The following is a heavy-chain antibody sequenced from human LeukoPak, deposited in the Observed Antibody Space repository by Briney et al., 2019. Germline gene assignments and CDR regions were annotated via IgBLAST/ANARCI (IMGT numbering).Heavy chain of an antibody. CDR1: GHTFTSYG. CDR3: ARETPERFGGAFDI. V-gene: IGHV1-18*01. CDR2: ISAYNGNT. Sequence: GASVKVSCKASGHTFTSYGISWVRQAPGQGREWRGWISAYNGNTNYAQKLQGRVTMTTDTSTSTAYMELRSLRSDDTAVYYCARETPERFGGAFDIWGQGTMVTVSS. D-gene: IGHD1-1*01. J-gene: IGHJ3*02.